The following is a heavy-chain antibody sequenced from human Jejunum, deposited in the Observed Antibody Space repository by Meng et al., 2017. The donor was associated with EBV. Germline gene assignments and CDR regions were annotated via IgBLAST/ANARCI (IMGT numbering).Heavy chain of an antibody. CDR1: VGSCSSSNW. CDR2: IFHIGTT. CDR3: ARDGGPSGSYAYWFDP. D-gene: IGHD1-26*01. V-gene: IGHV4-4*02. Sequence: QGRLHGSGPGLVRPLGRLSLTCAVPVGSCSSSNWWSWVRQPPGQAPEWIGEIFHIGTTTYNPTLKSRVTMSVDKSKNHFSLKLTSVTAADTAVYYCARDGGPSGSYAYWFDPWGQGTLVTVSS. J-gene: IGHJ5*02.